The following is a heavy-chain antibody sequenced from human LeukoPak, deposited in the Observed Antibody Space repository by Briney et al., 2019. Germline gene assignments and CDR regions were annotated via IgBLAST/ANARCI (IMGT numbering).Heavy chain of an antibody. CDR3: ARDRFAYCGGDCSGYFDY. D-gene: IGHD2-21*02. CDR1: SGSISNYY. V-gene: IGHV4-59*12. J-gene: IGHJ4*02. Sequence: SETLSLTCTVSSGSISNYYWTWIRRSPGKGLEWIGNVHYSGNNYNPSLKSRVSISLDTSRNQFSLTLTSVTAADTAVYYCARDRFAYCGGDCSGYFDYWGQGTLVTVSS. CDR2: VHYSGN.